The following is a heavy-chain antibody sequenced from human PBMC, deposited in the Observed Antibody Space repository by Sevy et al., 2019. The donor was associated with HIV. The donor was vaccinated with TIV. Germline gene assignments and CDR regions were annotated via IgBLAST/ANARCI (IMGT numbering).Heavy chain of an antibody. Sequence: GGSLRLSCAASGFTFSSYWMNWIRQAPGKGLEWGANIKQDGREKYYVDSVKGRFTISRDNAKNSVYLEMNTLRAEDTAVYYCATSGGETWGQGTLVTVSS. CDR2: IKQDGREK. CDR1: GFTFSSYW. V-gene: IGHV3-7*01. D-gene: IGHD3-16*01. J-gene: IGHJ5*02. CDR3: ATSGGET.